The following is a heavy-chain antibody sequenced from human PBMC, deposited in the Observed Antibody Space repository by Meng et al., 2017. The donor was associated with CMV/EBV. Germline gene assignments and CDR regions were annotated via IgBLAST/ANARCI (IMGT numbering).Heavy chain of an antibody. CDR1: GYTFTGYY. V-gene: IGHV1-2*02. CDR3: ARDPYLGTHNYYGMDV. CDR2: INPNSGGT. D-gene: IGHD4-23*01. J-gene: IGHJ6*02. Sequence: ASVKVSCKASGYTFTGYYMHWVRQAPGQGLEWMGWINPNSGGTNYAQKFQGRVTITTDESTSTAYMELSSLRSEDTAVYYCARDPYLGTHNYYGMDVWGQGTTVTVSS.